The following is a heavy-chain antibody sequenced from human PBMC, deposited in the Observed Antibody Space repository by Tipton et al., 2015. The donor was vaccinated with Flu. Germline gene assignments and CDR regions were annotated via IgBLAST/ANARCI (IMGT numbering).Heavy chain of an antibody. Sequence: LRLSCTVSGGSISSGSYYWSWIRQPAGKGLEWIGRIYTSGSTNYNPSLKSRVTISVDTSKNQFSLKLSSVTAADTAVYYCAREGFASSGYRAGDAFDIWGQGTMVTVSS. CDR2: IYTSGST. J-gene: IGHJ3*02. CDR1: GGSISSGSYY. D-gene: IGHD3-22*01. V-gene: IGHV4-61*02. CDR3: AREGFASSGYRAGDAFDI.